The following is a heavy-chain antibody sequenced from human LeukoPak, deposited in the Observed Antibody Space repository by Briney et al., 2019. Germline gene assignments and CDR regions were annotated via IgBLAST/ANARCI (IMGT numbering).Heavy chain of an antibody. CDR3: AKDSQGGGSYYFDY. Sequence: GGSLRLSCAASGFTFSSYAMSWVRQAPGKGLEWVSLISWDGGSTYYADSVKGRFTISRDNSKNSLYLQMNSLRTEDTALYYCAKDSQGGGSYYFDYWGQGTLVTVSS. D-gene: IGHD1-26*01. J-gene: IGHJ4*02. CDR1: GFTFSSYA. V-gene: IGHV3-43*01. CDR2: ISWDGGST.